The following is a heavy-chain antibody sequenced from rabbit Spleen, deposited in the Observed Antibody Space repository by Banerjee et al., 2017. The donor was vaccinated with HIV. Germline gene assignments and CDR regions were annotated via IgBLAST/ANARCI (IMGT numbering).Heavy chain of an antibody. D-gene: IGHD1-1*01. V-gene: IGHV1S40*01. J-gene: IGHJ4*01. CDR3: ARDLTGVIGWNFKL. CDR1: GFSFSYSDY. Sequence: QSLEESGGDLVKPGASLTLTCTASGFSFSYSDYMCWVRQPPGKGPEWIACIGAGVSYTTYYATWAKGRFTISKTSSTTVTLQMTSLTAADTATYFCARDLTGVIGWNFKLWGPGTLVTVS. CDR2: IGAGVSYTT.